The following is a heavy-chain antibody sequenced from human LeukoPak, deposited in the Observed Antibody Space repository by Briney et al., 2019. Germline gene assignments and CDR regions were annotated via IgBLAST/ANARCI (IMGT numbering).Heavy chain of an antibody. J-gene: IGHJ3*02. D-gene: IGHD2-15*01. V-gene: IGHV3-15*01. CDR1: EVNFKKDW. Sequence: VWSLILSCAASEVNFKKDWMSWIRQAPGKRLEWVGRIKRRVDGGTTAYATPVKGRFTISIDDSEDTLYLQMISLNTEDTFFFQAEDGIRDQLSAFDMWGQGTMVTVSS. CDR3: EDGIRDQLSAFDM. CDR2: IKRRVDGGTT.